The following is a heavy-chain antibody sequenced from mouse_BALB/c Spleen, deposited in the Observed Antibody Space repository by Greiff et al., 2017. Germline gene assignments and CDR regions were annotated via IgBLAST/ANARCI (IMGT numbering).Heavy chain of an antibody. CDR3: ARGGHDGYYGAY. Sequence: VQLQQSGAELMKPGASVKISCKATGYTFSSYWIEWVKQRPGHGLEWIGEILPGSGSTNYNEKFKGKATFTADTSSNTAYMQLSSLTSEDSAVYYCARGGHDGYYGAYWGQGTLVTVSA. CDR1: GYTFSSYW. CDR2: ILPGSGST. V-gene: IGHV1-9*01. D-gene: IGHD2-3*01. J-gene: IGHJ3*01.